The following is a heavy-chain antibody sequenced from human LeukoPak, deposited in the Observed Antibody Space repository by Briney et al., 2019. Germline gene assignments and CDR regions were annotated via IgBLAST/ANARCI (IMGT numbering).Heavy chain of an antibody. CDR2: IIPILGIA. J-gene: IGHJ4*02. Sequence: ASVKVSCKASGGTFSSYAISWVRQAPGQGLEWMGRIIPILGIANYAQKFQGRVTITADKSTSTAYMELNSLRSEDTAVYYCASYYYDSSGDSYWGQGTLVTVSS. CDR3: ASYYYDSSGDSY. D-gene: IGHD3-22*01. V-gene: IGHV1-69*04. CDR1: GGTFSSYA.